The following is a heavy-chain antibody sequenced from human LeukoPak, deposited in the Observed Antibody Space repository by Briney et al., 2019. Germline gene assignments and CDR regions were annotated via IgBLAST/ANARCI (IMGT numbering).Heavy chain of an antibody. CDR1: GFTFSTFG. J-gene: IGHJ4*02. V-gene: IGHV3-23*01. CDR2: ILDSSAHT. D-gene: IGHD1-1*01. Sequence: PGGSLRLSCAASGFTFSTFGMTWVRQAPGKGLEWVSGILDSSAHTYYADSVKGRFTISRDNSKNTLYLQMNSLRAEDTAVYYCASDVIGGTNFWGQGTLVTVSS. CDR3: ASDVIGGTNF.